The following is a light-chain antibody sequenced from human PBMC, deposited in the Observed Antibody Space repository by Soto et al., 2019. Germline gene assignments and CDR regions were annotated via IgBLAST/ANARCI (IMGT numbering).Light chain of an antibody. CDR1: SSDVGGYNY. J-gene: IGLJ2*01. CDR2: DVD. V-gene: IGLV2-14*03. Sequence: QSVLTQPASISGSPGQSITISCTGTSSDVGGYNYVSWYQQYPGKAPKLMIYDVDNRPSGVSNRFSGSKSGKTASLTISGLQDEDEADYYCRSYTSSSTVIFGGGTKVTVL. CDR3: RSYTSSSTVI.